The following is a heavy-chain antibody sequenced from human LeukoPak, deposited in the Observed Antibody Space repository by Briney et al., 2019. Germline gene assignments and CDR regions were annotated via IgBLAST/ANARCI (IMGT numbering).Heavy chain of an antibody. D-gene: IGHD2-8*01. J-gene: IGHJ4*02. CDR1: GFTLSDDY. CDR2: IYSGGTT. Sequence: GGSLRLSCAASGFTLSDDYMSWVRQAPGKGLEWVSVIYSGGTTDYADSVKGRFTISRDNSKNTLYLQMNSLRAEDTAVYYCARDGVWATFDYWGQRTLVTVSS. CDR3: ARDGVWATFDY. V-gene: IGHV3-66*01.